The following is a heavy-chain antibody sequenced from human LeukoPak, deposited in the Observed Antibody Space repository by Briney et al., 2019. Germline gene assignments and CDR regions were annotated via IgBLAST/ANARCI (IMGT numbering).Heavy chain of an antibody. CDR1: GFAFSDYY. J-gene: IGHJ4*02. Sequence: GGSLRLSCAASGFAFSDYYMNWIRQAPGKGQEWVSYIGSSGSYTNYADSVKGRFTISRDNAKNSLYLQMNSLRVEDTAVYFCARGYCNGGYCLPHYWGQGTLVTVSS. CDR3: ARGYCNGGYCLPHY. D-gene: IGHD2-15*01. V-gene: IGHV3-11*05. CDR2: IGSSGSYT.